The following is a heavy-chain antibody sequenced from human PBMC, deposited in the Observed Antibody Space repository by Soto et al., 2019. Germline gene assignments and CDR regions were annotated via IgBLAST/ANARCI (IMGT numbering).Heavy chain of an antibody. CDR1: GGSISSSSYY. Sequence: PSETLSLTCTVSGGSISSSSYYWGWIRQPPGKGLEWIGYIYYSGSTNYNPSLKSRVTISVDTSKNQFSLKLSSMTAADTAVYYCARGEGSGWDYYYYGMDVWGQGTTVTVSS. CDR2: IYYSGST. J-gene: IGHJ6*02. CDR3: ARGEGSGWDYYYYGMDV. D-gene: IGHD6-19*01. V-gene: IGHV4-61*05.